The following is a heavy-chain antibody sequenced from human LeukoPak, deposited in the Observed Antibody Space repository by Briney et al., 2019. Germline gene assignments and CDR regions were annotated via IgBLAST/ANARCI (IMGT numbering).Heavy chain of an antibody. J-gene: IGHJ4*02. CDR1: GGSISSYY. D-gene: IGHD3-10*01. V-gene: IGHV4-59*12. CDR3: AREGPGLGELFNDY. CDR2: IYYSGST. Sequence: SETLSLTCTVSGGSISSYYWSWIRQPPGKGLEWIGYIYYSGSTNYNPSLKSRVTISVDTSKNQFSLKLSSVTAADTAMYYCAREGPGLGELFNDYWGQGTLVTVSS.